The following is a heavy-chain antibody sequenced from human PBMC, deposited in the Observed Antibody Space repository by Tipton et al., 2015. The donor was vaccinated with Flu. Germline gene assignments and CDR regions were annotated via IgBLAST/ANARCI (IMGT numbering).Heavy chain of an antibody. J-gene: IGHJ6*03. CDR2: TYYRSKWYN. Sequence: PGLVKPSQTLSLICAISGDSVSSNSAAWNWIRQSPSRGLEWLGRTYYRSKWYNDYAVSVKSRITINPDTSKNQFSLQLNSVTPEDTAVYYCARDPMGATYYYYYYMDVWGKGTTVTVSS. D-gene: IGHD1-26*01. V-gene: IGHV6-1*01. CDR3: ARDPMGATYYYYYYMDV. CDR1: GDSVSSNSAA.